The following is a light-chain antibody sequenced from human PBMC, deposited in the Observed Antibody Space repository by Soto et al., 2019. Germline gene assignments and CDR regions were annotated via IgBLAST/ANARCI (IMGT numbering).Light chain of an antibody. J-gene: IGKJ1*01. CDR1: QGIGNF. Sequence: DIQMTQSPSSLSASVGDRVTITCRASQGIGNFLAWYQQKPGKSPKLLIYAASSLESGVPSRFRGIGSGADFTLIISGLQPEDVATYYCQKYDGAPWTFGQGTKVEIK. CDR2: AAS. V-gene: IGKV1-27*01. CDR3: QKYDGAPWT.